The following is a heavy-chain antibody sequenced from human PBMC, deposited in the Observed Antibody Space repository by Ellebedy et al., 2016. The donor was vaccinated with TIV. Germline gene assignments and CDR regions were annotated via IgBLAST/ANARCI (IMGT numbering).Heavy chain of an antibody. CDR1: GFTFSSYA. Sequence: GGSLRLXXAASGFTFSSYAMHWVRQAPGKGLEWVAVISYDGSNKYYADSVKGRFTISRDNSKNTLYLQMNSLRAEDTAVYYCAKDHPGMITFGGVRARYYYYGMDVWGQGTTVTVSS. J-gene: IGHJ6*02. CDR2: ISYDGSNK. D-gene: IGHD3-16*01. V-gene: IGHV3-30-3*01. CDR3: AKDHPGMITFGGVRARYYYYGMDV.